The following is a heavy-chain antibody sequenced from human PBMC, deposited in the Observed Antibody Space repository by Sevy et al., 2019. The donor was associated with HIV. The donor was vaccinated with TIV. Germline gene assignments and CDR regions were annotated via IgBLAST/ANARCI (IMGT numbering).Heavy chain of an antibody. CDR3: AGPVGYSYGYIPRDGMDV. J-gene: IGHJ6*02. V-gene: IGHV3-74*01. CDR2: INSDGSST. Sequence: GGSLRLSCAASGFTFSSYWMHWVRQAPGKGLVWVSRINSDGSSTSYADSVKGRFTISRDNAKNTLYLQMNSLRAEDTAVDYCAGPVGYSYGYIPRDGMDVWGQGTTVTVSS. CDR1: GFTFSSYW. D-gene: IGHD5-18*01.